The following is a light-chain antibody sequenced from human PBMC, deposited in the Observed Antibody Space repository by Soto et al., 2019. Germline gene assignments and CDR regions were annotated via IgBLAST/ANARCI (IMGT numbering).Light chain of an antibody. CDR2: KAS. CDR3: QQYSSYSLYT. CDR1: QSIGSW. J-gene: IGKJ2*01. V-gene: IGKV1-5*03. Sequence: DVQMTQSPSTLSASIGDRVTITCRASQSIGSWMAWYQQKPGNAPKLLIYKASTLQSGVPSRFAGSESGTEFTLTISSLQPDDFATYYCQQYSSYSLYTFGQGTKLEIK.